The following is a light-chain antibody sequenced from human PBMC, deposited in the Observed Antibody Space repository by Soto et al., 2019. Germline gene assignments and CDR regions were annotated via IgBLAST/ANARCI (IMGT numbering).Light chain of an antibody. CDR3: QQYESSPLT. CDR2: RAS. CDR1: QSVSSSF. J-gene: IGKJ4*01. V-gene: IGKV3-20*01. Sequence: EIVLTQSPDTLSLSPGERATLSCRASQSVSSSFLAWYHQKPGQAPRLLIYRASSRATGIPDRFTGSGSGTDFPLPISRLEPEDFAVYYCQQYESSPLTVGGGNKVEIK.